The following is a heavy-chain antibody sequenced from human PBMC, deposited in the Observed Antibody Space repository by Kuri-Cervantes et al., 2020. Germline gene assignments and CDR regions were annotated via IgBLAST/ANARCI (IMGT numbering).Heavy chain of an antibody. D-gene: IGHD6-13*01. CDR2: ISAYNGNT. CDR1: GYTFTSYG. V-gene: IGHV1-18*01. CDR3: ARIAAAGENFYYYYYMDV. J-gene: IGHJ6*03. Sequence: ASVKVSCKASGYTFTSYGISWVRQAPGQGLEWMGWISAYNGNTNYAQKLQGRVTMTTDTSTSTAYMELRSLRSEDTAVYYCARIAAAGENFYYYYYMDVWGKGTTVTVSS.